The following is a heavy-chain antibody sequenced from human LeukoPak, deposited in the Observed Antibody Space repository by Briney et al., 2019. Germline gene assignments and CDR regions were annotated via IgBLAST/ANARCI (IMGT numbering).Heavy chain of an antibody. CDR2: IYPGDSDT. V-gene: IGHV5-51*01. Sequence: GESLKIPCKGSGYSFTSYRIGWLRQMPGKGLEWMGIIYPGDSDTRYRPSFQGQVTISADKSVSTAYLQWSSLKASDTAMYYCARLHSFSNLDYWGQGTLVTVSS. CDR1: GYSFTSYR. J-gene: IGHJ4*02. CDR3: ARLHSFSNLDY. D-gene: IGHD5-18*01.